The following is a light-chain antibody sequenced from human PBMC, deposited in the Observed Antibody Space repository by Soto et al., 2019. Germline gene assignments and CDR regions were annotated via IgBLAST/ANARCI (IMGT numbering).Light chain of an antibody. CDR3: ISYTTSSTSYV. J-gene: IGLJ1*01. CDR2: EVS. V-gene: IGLV2-14*02. CDR1: SSDVGDYNL. Sequence: QSVLTQPASVSGSPGQSITISCTGTSSDVGDYNLVSWYQQHPGKAPKLMIFEVSNRPSGVSNRFSGSKSGNTASLTISGRQAEDEADYYCISYTTSSTSYVFGTGTKLTVL.